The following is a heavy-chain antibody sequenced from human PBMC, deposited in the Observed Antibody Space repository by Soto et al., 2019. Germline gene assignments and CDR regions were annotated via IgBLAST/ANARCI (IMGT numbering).Heavy chain of an antibody. J-gene: IGHJ6*02. V-gene: IGHV3-21*01. CDR1: GFTFSSYS. CDR2: ISSSSSYI. D-gene: IGHD6-13*01. CDR3: ARGDSSSWYSFRYYYYGMDV. Sequence: GGSLRLSCAASGFTFSSYSMNWVRQAPGKGLEWVSSISSSSSYIYYADSVKGRFTISRDNAKNSLYLQMNSLRAEDTAVYYRARGDSSSWYSFRYYYYGMDVWGQGTTVTVSS.